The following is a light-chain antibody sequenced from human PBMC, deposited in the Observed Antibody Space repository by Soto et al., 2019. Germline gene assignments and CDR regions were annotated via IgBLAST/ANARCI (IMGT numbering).Light chain of an antibody. Sequence: QLVLTQSPSASASLGASVKLTCTLSSGHSSYAIAWHQQQPEKGPRYLMKLNSDGSHSKGDGIPDRCSGSSSGAERYLTISSLQSEDEADYYSQTWGTGIVVFGGGTQLTVL. J-gene: IGLJ2*01. CDR3: QTWGTGIVV. V-gene: IGLV4-69*01. CDR2: LNSDGSH. CDR1: SGHSSYA.